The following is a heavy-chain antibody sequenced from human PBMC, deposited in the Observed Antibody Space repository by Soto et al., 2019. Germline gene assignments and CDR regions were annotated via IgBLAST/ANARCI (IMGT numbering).Heavy chain of an antibody. D-gene: IGHD2-21*02. CDR1: GLSLRTTGVG. CDR2: LYWDDDK. CDR3: VQSRCGGDCLEIYSSHAYNGLDV. V-gene: IGHV2-5*02. J-gene: IGHJ6*02. Sequence: QVALKESGPTLVKPTQTLTLTCTVSGLSLRTTGVGVGWVRQPPGKAQEWLALLYWDDDKRYSPSLRSRLTIAKDIFEKQVVLTMTNIDTVDTATYYCVQSRCGGDCLEIYSSHAYNGLDVWGQGTTVTVSS.